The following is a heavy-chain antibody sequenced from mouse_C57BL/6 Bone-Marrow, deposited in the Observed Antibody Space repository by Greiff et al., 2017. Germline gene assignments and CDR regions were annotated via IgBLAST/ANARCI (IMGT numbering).Heavy chain of an antibody. J-gene: IGHJ3*01. Sequence: VQLQPPWAELVKPGASVQLSCKASGYTFTSYWMPLVKQRPGPGLAWIGLIPPNSGRHNYNEKFKSKATLTIDKTSSTAYMQLISLTSEDAAVYDCARLLTVRAYWGQGTLVTVSA. CDR3: ARLLTVRAY. D-gene: IGHD4-1*01. CDR1: GYTFTSYW. V-gene: IGHV1-64*01. CDR2: IPPNSGRH.